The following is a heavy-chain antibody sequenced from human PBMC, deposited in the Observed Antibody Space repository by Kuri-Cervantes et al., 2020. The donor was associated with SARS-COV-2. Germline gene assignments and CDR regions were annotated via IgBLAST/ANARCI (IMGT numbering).Heavy chain of an antibody. CDR1: GGSFSDYA. V-gene: IGHV4-34*01. J-gene: IGHJ4*02. CDR2: INHGGST. D-gene: IGHD6-6*01. Sequence: SETLSLTCAVYGGSFSDYAWTWIRQTPEKGLEWIGQINHGGSTSYNPSLKSRVTISVDTSKKQFSLKLTSVTVADTAVHYCARGSLGYWGQGTLVTVSS. CDR3: ARGSLGY.